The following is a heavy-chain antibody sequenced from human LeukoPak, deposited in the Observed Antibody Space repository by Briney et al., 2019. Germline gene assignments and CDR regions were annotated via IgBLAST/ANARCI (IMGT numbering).Heavy chain of an antibody. J-gene: IGHJ4*02. CDR3: ARDTGSSPFDY. CDR1: GCSVSSGSYY. D-gene: IGHD3-10*01. V-gene: IGHV4-61*01. Sequence: SETLSRTCTVSGCSVSSGSYYWSWLRQPPGKGLEWIGYIYYSGSTNYNPSLKSRVTISVDTSKNQFSLKLSSVTAADTAVYYCARDTGSSPFDYWGQGTLVTVSS. CDR2: IYYSGST.